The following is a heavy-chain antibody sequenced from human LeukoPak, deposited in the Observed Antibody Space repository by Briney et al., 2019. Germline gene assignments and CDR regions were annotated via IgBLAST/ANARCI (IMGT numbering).Heavy chain of an antibody. CDR2: IGIDSGNT. CDR3: ARDHNYAFDD. V-gene: IGHV3-48*04. Sequence: GGSLRLSCAASGFPFIVYSTNWVRQAPGKGREWISYIGIDSGNTKYADSVKGRSTISGDSAKNSLYLQMNSLRVEDTAVYYCARDHNYAFDDWGQGTLVTVSS. D-gene: IGHD1-1*01. CDR1: GFPFIVYS. J-gene: IGHJ4*02.